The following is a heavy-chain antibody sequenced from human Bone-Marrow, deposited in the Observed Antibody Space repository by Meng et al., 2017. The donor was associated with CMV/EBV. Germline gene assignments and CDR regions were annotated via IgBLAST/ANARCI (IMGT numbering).Heavy chain of an antibody. CDR1: GFTFRNAW. D-gene: IGHD5-18*01. J-gene: IGHJ4*02. CDR2: NKSKTDGGTT. V-gene: IGHV3-15*01. CDR3: WSEDSYGS. Sequence: EVQLVEAGGGLVKLGGSLRLSCAASGFTFRNAWMSWVRQAPGKGLEWVGRNKSKTDGGTTDYAAPVKGRSTISRDDSKNTLYLQMNSLKTEDTAVYYCWSEDSYGSGGQGTLVTVSS.